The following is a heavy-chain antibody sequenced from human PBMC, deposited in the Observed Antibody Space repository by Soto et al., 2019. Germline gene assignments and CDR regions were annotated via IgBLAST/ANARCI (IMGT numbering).Heavy chain of an antibody. CDR3: ARVVVDLYYYGMDV. CDR2: IYYSGST. D-gene: IGHD5-12*01. CDR1: GGSISSGGYY. V-gene: IGHV4-31*03. Sequence: SETLSLTCTVSGGSISSGGYYWSWIRQHPGKGLEWIGYIYYSGSTYYNPSLKSRVTISVDTSKNQFSLKLSSVTAADTAVYYCARVVVDLYYYGMDVWGQGTTVTVSS. J-gene: IGHJ6*02.